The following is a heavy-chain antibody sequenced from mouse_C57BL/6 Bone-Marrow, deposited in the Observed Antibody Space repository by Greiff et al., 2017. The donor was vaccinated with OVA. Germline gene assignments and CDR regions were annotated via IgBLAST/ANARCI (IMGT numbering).Heavy chain of an antibody. D-gene: IGHD1-1*01. J-gene: IGHJ1*03. CDR1: GYTFTSYW. V-gene: IGHV1-69*01. CDR3: ARRRFFYYFDV. CDR2: IDPSDSYT. Sequence: VQLQQPGAELVMPGASVKLSCKASGYTFTSYWMHWVKQRPGQGLEWIGEIDPSDSYTNYNQKFKGKSTLTVDKSSSTAYMQLSSLTSEDSAVYYCARRRFFYYFDVWGTGTTVTVSS.